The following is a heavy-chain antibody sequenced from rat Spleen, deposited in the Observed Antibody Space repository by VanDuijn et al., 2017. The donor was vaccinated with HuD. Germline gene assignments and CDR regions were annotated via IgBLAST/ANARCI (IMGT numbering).Heavy chain of an antibody. CDR1: GYSISSNF. CDR2: ISYSGST. CDR3: ARGAGYVLDA. V-gene: IGHV3-1*01. D-gene: IGHD1-4*01. Sequence: EVQLQESGPGLVKPSQSLSLTCSVTGYSISSNFWGWMWKFPGDKMEWMGYISYSGSTSYHPFLKSRISITRDTSKNQFFLHLNSVTTEDTATYYCARGAGYVLDAWGQGASVTVSS. J-gene: IGHJ4*01.